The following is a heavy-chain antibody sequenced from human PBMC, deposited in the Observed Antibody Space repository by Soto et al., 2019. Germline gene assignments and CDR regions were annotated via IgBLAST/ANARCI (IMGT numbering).Heavy chain of an antibody. CDR1: GFTFSSYW. CDR3: ARIAASGRGWDV. D-gene: IGHD6-13*01. V-gene: IGHV3-7*01. Sequence: EVQLVESGGGLVQPGGSLRLSCVDSGFTFSSYWMSWVRQAPVKGLEWVGNIKQDGSEENYVDSVKGRFTISRENAKNSIYLQMNSLRAEDTAVYYCARIAASGRGWDVWGQGTTVVVSS. J-gene: IGHJ6*02. CDR2: IKQDGSEE.